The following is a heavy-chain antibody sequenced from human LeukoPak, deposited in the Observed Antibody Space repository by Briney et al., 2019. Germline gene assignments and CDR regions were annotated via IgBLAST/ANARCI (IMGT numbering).Heavy chain of an antibody. Sequence: SETLSLTCVVCGGSFSGYYWSWIRQPPGKGLEWIGEINHSGSTNYNPSLKSRVTISVDTSKNQFSLKLSSVTAADTAVYYCARGLYGSGSYFYWGQGTLVTVSS. CDR1: GGSFSGYY. J-gene: IGHJ4*02. D-gene: IGHD3-10*01. V-gene: IGHV4-34*01. CDR3: ARGLYGSGSYFY. CDR2: INHSGST.